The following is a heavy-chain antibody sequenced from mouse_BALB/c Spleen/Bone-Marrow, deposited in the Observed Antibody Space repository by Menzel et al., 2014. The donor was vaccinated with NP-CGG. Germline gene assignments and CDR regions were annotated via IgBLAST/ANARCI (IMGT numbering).Heavy chain of an antibody. CDR3: AAGYYGNSGWFAY. D-gene: IGHD2-1*01. J-gene: IGHJ3*01. CDR1: GYTFTSYT. CDR2: INPSSGYT. V-gene: IGHV1-4*01. Sequence: VKLQESGAELARPGASVKMSRKASGYTFTSYTMHWVKQRPGQGLEWIGYINPSSGYTNYNQKFKDKATLTADKSSSTAYMQLSSLTSEDSAVYYCAAGYYGNSGWFAYWGQGTLVTVSA.